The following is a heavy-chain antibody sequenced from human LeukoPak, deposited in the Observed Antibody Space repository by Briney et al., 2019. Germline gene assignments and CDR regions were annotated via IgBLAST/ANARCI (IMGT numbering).Heavy chain of an antibody. CDR3: ANSIVGATAPDY. Sequence: GGSLRLSCAASGFIFSNYAMSWVRQAPGKGLEWVSGISGSGANSYYADSVKGRFTISRDNSKNTLYLQMNSLRGDDTAVYYCANSIVGATAPDYWGQGTLVTVSS. V-gene: IGHV3-23*01. D-gene: IGHD1-26*01. CDR2: ISGSGANS. J-gene: IGHJ4*02. CDR1: GFIFSNYA.